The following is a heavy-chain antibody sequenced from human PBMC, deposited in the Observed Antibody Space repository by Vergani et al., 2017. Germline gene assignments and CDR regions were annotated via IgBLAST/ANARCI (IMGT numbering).Heavy chain of an antibody. Sequence: EVQLLESGGGLVQPGGSRRLSCAGAGFTFDTYTMASVRQAPGTGLDWVATISSGGGDILYADSVKGRFTISRDNSKNTLFLQMNSLKDEDTAVYYCTTAWGLYYLHGEYFQYWGRGTLVAVSS. D-gene: IGHD3-10*01. J-gene: IGHJ1*01. CDR3: TTAWGLYYLHGEYFQY. V-gene: IGHV3-23*01. CDR2: ISSGGGDI. CDR1: GFTFDTYT.